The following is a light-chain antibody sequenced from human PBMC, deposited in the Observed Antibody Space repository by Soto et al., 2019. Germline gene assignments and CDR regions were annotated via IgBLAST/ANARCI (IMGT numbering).Light chain of an antibody. J-gene: IGLJ1*01. CDR1: SYNIGANY. CDR3: ASWDDSLNGYV. V-gene: IGLV1-44*01. Sequence: QSVLTQPPSVSAAPGQKVTISCSGSSYNIGANYVSWYQQLPGTAPKLLIYTNQRPSGVPDRFSGSKSGTSASLAISGLQSEDEADYYCASWDDSLNGYVFGTGTKLTVL. CDR2: TN.